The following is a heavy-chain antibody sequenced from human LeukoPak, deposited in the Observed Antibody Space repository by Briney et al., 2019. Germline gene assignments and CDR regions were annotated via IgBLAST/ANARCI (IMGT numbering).Heavy chain of an antibody. V-gene: IGHV3-9*01. Sequence: GRSLRLSCAASGFTFDDYSTHWVRQAPGKGLEWVSGISWNSGGAGYADSVKGRFTISRDNAKNSLYLQMSSLRAEDTAVYYCAKDLYSYGYYFDYWGQGTVVTVSS. CDR2: ISWNSGGA. J-gene: IGHJ4*02. CDR3: AKDLYSYGYYFDY. CDR1: GFTFDDYS. D-gene: IGHD5-18*01.